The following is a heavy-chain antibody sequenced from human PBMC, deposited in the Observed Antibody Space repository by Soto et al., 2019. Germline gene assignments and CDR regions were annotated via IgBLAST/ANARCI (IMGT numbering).Heavy chain of an antibody. CDR2: IWYDGNTK. D-gene: IGHD6-19*01. CDR3: ARPLVAPVAGPYYYGMDV. Sequence: QIQLVESGGGVVQPGRSLRLSCTASGFTFNSYGFNWVRQAPGKGLEWVAVIWYDGNTKYYADSVKGRFTISRDNLRSTVYLQMNSLTAEDTAVYYRARPLVAPVAGPYYYGMDVWGQGTTVTVSS. V-gene: IGHV3-33*01. J-gene: IGHJ6*02. CDR1: GFTFNSYG.